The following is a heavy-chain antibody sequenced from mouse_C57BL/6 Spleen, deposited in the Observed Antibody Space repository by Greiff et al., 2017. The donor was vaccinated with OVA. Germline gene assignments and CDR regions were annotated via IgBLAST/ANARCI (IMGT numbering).Heavy chain of an antibody. J-gene: IGHJ4*01. CDR1: GFNIKNTY. D-gene: IGHD2-4*01. V-gene: IGHV14-3*01. Sequence: EVKLVESVAELVRPGASVKLSCTASGFNIKNTYMHWVKQRPEQGLEWIGMIDPANGTTTYASKFPGKATITADTSSNTAYVQLSSLTSEDTAIYYCARGLRRDYDAMDYWGQGTSVTVSS. CDR2: IDPANGTT. CDR3: ARGLRRDYDAMDY.